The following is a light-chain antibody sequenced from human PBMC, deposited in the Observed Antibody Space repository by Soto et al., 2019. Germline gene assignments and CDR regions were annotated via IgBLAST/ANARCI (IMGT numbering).Light chain of an antibody. CDR2: GAS. J-gene: IGKJ1*01. CDR1: QSVSSTY. CDR3: QQYGSSTTT. V-gene: IGKV3-20*01. Sequence: EIVLTQSPGTLSLSPGERATLSCRASQSVSSTYLAWYQQKPGQSPRLLIYGASSRATGIPDKVSGSGSGTDVTLTNSRQEPEDVAVYYCQQYGSSTTTFGQGTQVEIK.